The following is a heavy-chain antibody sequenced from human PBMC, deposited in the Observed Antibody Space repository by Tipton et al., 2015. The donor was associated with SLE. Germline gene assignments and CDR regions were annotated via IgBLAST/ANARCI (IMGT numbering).Heavy chain of an antibody. D-gene: IGHD3-16*02. CDR3: AKYVWGSYRFNWFDP. V-gene: IGHV4-61*09. CDR1: GASIGSGSHF. CDR2: TRISGTT. J-gene: IGHJ5*02. Sequence: TLSLTCTVSGASIGSGSHFWTWIRQLAGKGLEWIGHTRISGTTNYNPSLKSRVTISVDTSRNQFSLRLTSVIAADTGVHYCAKYVWGSYRFNWFDPWGQGTPVTVSS.